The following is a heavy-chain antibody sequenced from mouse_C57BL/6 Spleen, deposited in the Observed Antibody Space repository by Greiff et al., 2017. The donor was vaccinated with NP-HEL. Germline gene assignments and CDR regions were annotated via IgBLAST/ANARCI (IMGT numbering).Heavy chain of an antibody. Sequence: EVKVEESGGGLVKPGGSLKLSCAASGFTFSSYAMSWVRQTPGKRLEWVATISAGGSCTYYPHNVKGRFTITRDNAKNHLNLQRRQLRSEETAMYDCASSYYSNGAWFAYWGQGTLVTVSA. D-gene: IGHD2-5*01. V-gene: IGHV5-4*03. CDR1: GFTFSSYA. CDR2: ISAGGSCT. J-gene: IGHJ3*01. CDR3: ASSYYSNGAWFAY.